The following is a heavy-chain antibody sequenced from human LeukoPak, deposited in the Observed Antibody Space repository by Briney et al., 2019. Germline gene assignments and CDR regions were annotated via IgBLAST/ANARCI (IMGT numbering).Heavy chain of an antibody. CDR1: GFTFDDYA. V-gene: IGHV3-9*01. CDR2: ISWNSGSI. D-gene: IGHD2-15*01. CDR3: ARDVSRISDY. Sequence: TGGSLRLSCAASGFTFDDYAMHWVRQAPGKGLEWVSGISWNSGSIGYADSVKGRFTISRDNAKNSLYLQMNSLRAEDTAVYYCARDVSRISDYWGQGTLVTVSS. J-gene: IGHJ4*02.